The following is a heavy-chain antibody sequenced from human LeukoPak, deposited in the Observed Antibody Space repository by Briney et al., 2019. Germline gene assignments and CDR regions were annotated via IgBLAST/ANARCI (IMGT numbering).Heavy chain of an antibody. CDR3: ASKIGEGAFDI. J-gene: IGHJ3*02. V-gene: IGHV4-39*01. D-gene: IGHD3-16*01. Sequence: SETLSLTCTVSGGSISTNNYYWGCIRQPPGKGLEWIGSIYYSGSTYYNPSLKSRVTISVDTSKNEFSLNLSSVTAADTAVYFWASKIGEGAFDIWGQGTMVTVSS. CDR2: IYYSGST. CDR1: GGSISTNNYY.